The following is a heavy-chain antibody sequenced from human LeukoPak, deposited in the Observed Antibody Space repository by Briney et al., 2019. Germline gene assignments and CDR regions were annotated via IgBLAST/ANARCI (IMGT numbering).Heavy chain of an antibody. CDR2: ISGSGGST. J-gene: IGHJ4*02. Sequence: GGSLRLSCAASGFTFSSYALSWVRQAPEKGLEWVTAISGSGGSTYYADSVKGRFTISRDNSKNTLYLQMNSLRAEDTAVYYCAKNHLRWLAAFDYWGQGTLVTVSS. V-gene: IGHV3-23*01. D-gene: IGHD6-19*01. CDR3: AKNHLRWLAAFDY. CDR1: GFTFSSYA.